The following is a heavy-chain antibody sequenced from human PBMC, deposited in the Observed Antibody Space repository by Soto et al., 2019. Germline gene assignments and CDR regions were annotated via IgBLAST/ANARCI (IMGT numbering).Heavy chain of an antibody. CDR2: IKSKTDGGTT. V-gene: IGHV3-15*01. J-gene: IGHJ5*02. CDR1: GFTFSNAW. Sequence: GGSLRLSCAASGFTFSNAWMSWVRQAPGKGLEWVGRIKSKTDGGTTDYAAPVKGRFTISRDDSKNTLYLQMNRLKTEDTAVYYCTTDPPIDYYDSSGYLPLFDPWGQGTLVTVSS. CDR3: TTDPPIDYYDSSGYLPLFDP. D-gene: IGHD3-22*01.